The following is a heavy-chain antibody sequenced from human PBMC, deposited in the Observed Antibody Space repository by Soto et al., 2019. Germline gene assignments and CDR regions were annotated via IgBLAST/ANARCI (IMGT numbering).Heavy chain of an antibody. CDR2: ITKNSDTI. D-gene: IGHD2-15*01. Sequence: GGSLRLSCAASGFTFSSYSMNWVRQAPGKGLEWVSYITKNSDTIFYADSVKGRFIMSRDNAKKSLYLQMNSLRAEDTAVYYCATSLGYCSGDSCYSAEFGDSWGQGTLVTVSS. V-gene: IGHV3-48*01. CDR1: GFTFSSYS. J-gene: IGHJ4*02. CDR3: ATSLGYCSGDSCYSAEFGDS.